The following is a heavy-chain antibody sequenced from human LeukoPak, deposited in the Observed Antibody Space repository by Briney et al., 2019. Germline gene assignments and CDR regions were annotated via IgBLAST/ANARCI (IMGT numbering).Heavy chain of an antibody. D-gene: IGHD3-22*01. V-gene: IGHV3-7*01. CDR2: IKQDGSEK. CDR3: ARDAYYYDSSVWPYTWFDP. Sequence: GGSLRLSCAASGFTFSSYWMSWVRQAPGKGLEWVANIKQDGSEKYYVDSVKGRFTISRDNAKNSLYLQMNSLRAEDTAVYYCARDAYYYDSSVWPYTWFDPWGQGTLVTVSS. J-gene: IGHJ5*02. CDR1: GFTFSSYW.